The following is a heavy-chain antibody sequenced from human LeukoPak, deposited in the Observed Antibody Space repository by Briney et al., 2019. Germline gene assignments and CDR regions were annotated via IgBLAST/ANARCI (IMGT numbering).Heavy chain of an antibody. D-gene: IGHD2-2*02. V-gene: IGHV1-18*01. CDR3: ARDQVPALPRDYYYYYMDV. Sequence: GASVKVSCKASGYTFTSYGISWVRQAPGQGLEWMGWISAYNGNTNYAQKLQGRVTMTTDTSTSTAYMELRSLRSDDTAVYYCARDQVPALPRDYYYYYMDVWGKGTTVTISS. J-gene: IGHJ6*03. CDR2: ISAYNGNT. CDR1: GYTFTSYG.